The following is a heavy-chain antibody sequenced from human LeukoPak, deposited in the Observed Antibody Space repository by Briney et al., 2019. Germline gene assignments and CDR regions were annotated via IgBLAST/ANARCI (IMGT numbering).Heavy chain of an antibody. D-gene: IGHD2-15*01. CDR3: ARGGFCSGGSCYYSDGFDI. J-gene: IGHJ3*02. CDR2: IGGTSSYI. CDR1: GFTFSSYS. Sequence: GGSLRLSCAASGFTFSSYSINWVRQAPGKGLEWVSSIGGTSSYIYYADSVKGRFTISRDNAKNSLFLQMNSLRAEDTAVYCCARGGFCSGGSCYYSDGFDIWGQGTMVTVSS. V-gene: IGHV3-21*01.